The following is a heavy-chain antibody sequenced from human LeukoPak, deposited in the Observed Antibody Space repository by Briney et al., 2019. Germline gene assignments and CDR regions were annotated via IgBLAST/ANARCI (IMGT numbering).Heavy chain of an antibody. Sequence: GRSLRLSCAASGFTFNSYAMHWVRQAPGKGPEWVAGIWFDGTNKFHADSVKGRFTISRDNSKNTLYLQMDSLRAEDTAVYYCAKEGYNYVIDYWGQGTLVTVSS. J-gene: IGHJ4*02. CDR2: IWFDGTNK. CDR3: AKEGYNYVIDY. CDR1: GFTFNSYA. V-gene: IGHV3-33*06. D-gene: IGHD5-24*01.